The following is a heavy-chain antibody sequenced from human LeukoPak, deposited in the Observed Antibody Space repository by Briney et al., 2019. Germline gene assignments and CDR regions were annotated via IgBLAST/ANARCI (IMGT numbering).Heavy chain of an antibody. D-gene: IGHD2-15*01. J-gene: IGHJ3*02. CDR1: GFTFSSYA. Sequence: GGSLRLSCAASGFTFSSYAMSWVRQAPGKGLEWVSAISGSGGSTYYADSVKGRFTISRDNSKNTLYLQMNSLRAEDTAVYYCAKDDCSGGSCYFWSAFDIWGQGTMVTVSS. V-gene: IGHV3-23*01. CDR3: AKDDCSGGSCYFWSAFDI. CDR2: ISGSGGST.